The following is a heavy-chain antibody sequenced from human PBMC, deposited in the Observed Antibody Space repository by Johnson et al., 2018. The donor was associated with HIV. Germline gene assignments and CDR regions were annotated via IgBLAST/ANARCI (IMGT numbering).Heavy chain of an antibody. D-gene: IGHD1-1*01. CDR3: ALAVRLERGIAAFDI. J-gene: IGHJ3*02. CDR2: ISWNSGSI. V-gene: IGHV3-9*01. Sequence: VQLVESGGGLVQPGGSLRLSCAASGFTFDDYAMHWVRQAPGKGLEWVSGISWNSGSIGYADSVKGRFTISRDNSKNTLYLQMNSLRAEDTAVYYCALAVRLERGIAAFDIWGQGTMVTVSS. CDR1: GFTFDDYA.